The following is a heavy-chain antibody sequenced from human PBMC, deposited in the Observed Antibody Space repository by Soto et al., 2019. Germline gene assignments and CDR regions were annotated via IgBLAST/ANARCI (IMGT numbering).Heavy chain of an antibody. CDR2: IASTSWNI. CDR3: ARDPSHGSGSYLDY. J-gene: IGHJ4*02. CDR1: GFTFSGYS. D-gene: IGHD3-10*01. V-gene: IGHV3-48*01. Sequence: PGGSLRLSCAASGFTFSGYSMNWVRQAPGKGLEWVSYIASTSWNIYYADTVKGRFTISRDNAKNSLYLQMNSLRAEDTAVYFCARDPSHGSGSYLDYWGQGTLVTVSS.